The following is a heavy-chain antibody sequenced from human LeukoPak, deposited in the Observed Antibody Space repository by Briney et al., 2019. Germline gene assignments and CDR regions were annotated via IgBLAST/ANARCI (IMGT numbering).Heavy chain of an antibody. Sequence: ASEKVSCKASGYTFTSHFMHWVRQAPGQGLEWMGIINPRGGSTSYTQKFQGRVTMTRDTSTSTVYMELSSLRSEDTAVYYCARVKSYYYDTSDKDAFDIWGQGTMVTVSS. CDR1: GYTFTSHF. CDR2: INPRGGST. V-gene: IGHV1-46*01. D-gene: IGHD3-22*01. J-gene: IGHJ3*02. CDR3: ARVKSYYYDTSDKDAFDI.